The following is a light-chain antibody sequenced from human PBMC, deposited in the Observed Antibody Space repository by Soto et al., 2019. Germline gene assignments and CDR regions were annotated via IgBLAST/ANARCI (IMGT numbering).Light chain of an antibody. Sequence: QSVLTQPASVSGSPGQSVTISCTGTSSDVGGYDYVSWYQQHPGTAPKLILYEVNNRPSGVSNRFSGSKSGNTASLIISGLQTEDEANYYCSAYTTSNTLIFGTGTKV. CDR3: SAYTTSNTLI. J-gene: IGLJ1*01. CDR1: SSDVGGYDY. CDR2: EVN. V-gene: IGLV2-14*01.